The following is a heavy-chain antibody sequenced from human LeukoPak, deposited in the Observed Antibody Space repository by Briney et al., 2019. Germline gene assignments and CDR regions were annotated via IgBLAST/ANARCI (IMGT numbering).Heavy chain of an antibody. D-gene: IGHD2-15*01. CDR1: GGSISSYY. V-gene: IGHV4-59*01. CDR2: IYYSGST. J-gene: IGHJ3*02. Sequence: KTSETLSLTCTVSGGSISSYYWSWVRQPPGKGLEWIGYIYYSGSTNYNPSLKSRVTISVDTSKNQFSLELSSVTAADTAVYYCARDVGYCSGGSCEDAFDIWGQGTMVTVSS. CDR3: ARDVGYCSGGSCEDAFDI.